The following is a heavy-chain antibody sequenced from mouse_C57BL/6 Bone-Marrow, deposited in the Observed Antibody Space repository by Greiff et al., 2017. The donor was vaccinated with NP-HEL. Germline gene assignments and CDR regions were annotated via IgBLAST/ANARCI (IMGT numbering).Heavy chain of an antibody. V-gene: IGHV1-54*01. CDR1: GYAFTNYL. CDR3: ARGGITTVVPLAMDY. CDR2: INPGSGGT. Sequence: VQLQQSGAELVRPGTSVKVSCKASGYAFTNYLIAWVKQRPGQGLEWIGVINPGSGGTNYNEKFKGKATLTADQSSSTAYMQLSSLTSEDSAVYYCARGGITTVVPLAMDYWGQGTSVTVSS. J-gene: IGHJ4*01. D-gene: IGHD1-1*01.